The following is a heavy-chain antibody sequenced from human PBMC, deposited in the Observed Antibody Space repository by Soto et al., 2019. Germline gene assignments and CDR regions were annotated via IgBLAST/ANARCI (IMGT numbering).Heavy chain of an antibody. D-gene: IGHD5-12*01. J-gene: IGHJ4*02. CDR2: IYRGGST. V-gene: IGHV3-53*01. CDR1: GFSVTANY. Sequence: EVQVVEPGGGLIQPGGSLRLSCEVSGFSVTANYMSWVRQAPGKGLEWVSVIYRGGSTYYIDSVKGRFNISRDISKNTLYLQMKSLRAEDTAVYYCHGYGYWGQGTLVTVS. CDR3: HGYGY.